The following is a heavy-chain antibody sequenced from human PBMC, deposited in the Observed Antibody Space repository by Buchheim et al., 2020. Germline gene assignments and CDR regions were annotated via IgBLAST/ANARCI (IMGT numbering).Heavy chain of an antibody. J-gene: IGHJ3*02. CDR2: INPSSGAT. Sequence: QVHLVQSGAEVKKPGASVKVSCKTSGFTFSGFYMHWVRQAPGQGLEWMGWINPSSGATNCAQKFQDRVTMTRDTPINTAYMELTRLRSDDTAVYYCAKRFYDYSGYDLWAFDIWGQGT. CDR3: AKRFYDYSGYDLWAFDI. CDR1: GFTFSGFY. V-gene: IGHV1-2*02. D-gene: IGHD3-22*01.